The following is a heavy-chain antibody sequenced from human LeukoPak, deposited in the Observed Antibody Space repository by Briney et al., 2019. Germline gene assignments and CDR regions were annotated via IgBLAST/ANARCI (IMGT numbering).Heavy chain of an antibody. V-gene: IGHV3-23*01. CDR2: ISGSGGST. J-gene: IGHJ6*04. D-gene: IGHD3-22*01. Sequence: GGSLRLSCAASGFTFSSYAMSWVRQAPGKGLEWVSAISGSGGSTYYADSVKGRFTISRDNSKNTLYLQMNSLRAEDTAVYYCAKGDYDSSGYSSSYYYYGMDVGGKGTTVTVSS. CDR1: GFTFSSYA. CDR3: AKGDYDSSGYSSSYYYYGMDV.